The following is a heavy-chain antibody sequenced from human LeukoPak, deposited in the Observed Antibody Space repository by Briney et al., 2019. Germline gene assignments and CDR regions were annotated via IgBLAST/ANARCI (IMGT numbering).Heavy chain of an antibody. Sequence: GGSLRLSCAASGFTSGIYAVSWVRQAPGKGLEWVSAFSGGGDSYYADSVKGRFTISRDDSKKILYLQMNSLRAEDTAVYYCGKEVERHFDLKYWGQGTLVTVSS. CDR2: FSGGGDS. J-gene: IGHJ4*02. CDR3: GKEVERHFDLKY. V-gene: IGHV3-23*01. CDR1: GFTSGIYA.